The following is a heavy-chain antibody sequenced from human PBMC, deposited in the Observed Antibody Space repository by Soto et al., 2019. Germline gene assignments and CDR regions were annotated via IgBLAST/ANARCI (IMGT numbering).Heavy chain of an antibody. CDR1: GGSISSYY. CDR3: ARRYGSAIDY. Sequence: SETLSLTCTVSGGSISSYYWSWIRQPPGKGLEWIGYIYYSGSTNYNPSLKSRVTISVDTSKNQFSLKLSSVTAAGTAVYYCARRYGSAIDYWGQGTLVTVSS. J-gene: IGHJ4*02. D-gene: IGHD1-26*01. V-gene: IGHV4-59*08. CDR2: IYYSGST.